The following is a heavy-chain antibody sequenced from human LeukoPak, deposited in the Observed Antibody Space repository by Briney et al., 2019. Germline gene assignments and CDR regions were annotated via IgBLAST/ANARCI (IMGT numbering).Heavy chain of an antibody. J-gene: IGHJ5*02. CDR1: GYTFTSYD. D-gene: IGHD3-3*01. Sequence: GASVKVSCKASGYTFTSYDINWVRQAPGQGLEWMGWMNPNSGNTGYAQKFQGRVTMTRNTSISTAYMELSSLRSEDTAVYYCARDFYYDFWSGYYNNWFDPWGQGTLVTVSS. CDR2: MNPNSGNT. V-gene: IGHV1-8*01. CDR3: ARDFYYDFWSGYYNNWFDP.